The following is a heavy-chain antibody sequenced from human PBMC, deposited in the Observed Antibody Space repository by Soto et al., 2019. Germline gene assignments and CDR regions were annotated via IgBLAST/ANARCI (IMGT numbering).Heavy chain of an antibody. Sequence: EVQLVESGGGLVQPGGSLRLSCVASTFTFRSYWMHWVRQAPGKGLVWVSRINTDGTTTTYADSVKGRFTTSRDNAANTLYLQMYSLRAEDTAVYYCATVPTGKFGVWNSWGQGTLVTVSS. CDR2: INTDGTTT. D-gene: IGHD2-21*01. V-gene: IGHV3-74*01. CDR1: TFTFRSYW. J-gene: IGHJ4*02. CDR3: ATVPTGKFGVWNS.